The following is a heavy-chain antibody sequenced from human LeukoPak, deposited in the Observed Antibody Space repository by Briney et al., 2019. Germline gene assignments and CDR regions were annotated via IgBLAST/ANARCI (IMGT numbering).Heavy chain of an antibody. CDR2: IYYSGST. V-gene: IGHV4-39*07. Sequence: SETLSLTCTVSGGSISSSSYYWGWIRQPPGKGLEWIGSIYYSGSTYYNPSLKSRVTISVDTSKNQFSLKLTSVTAADTAVYYCAGGDSSSWYRFFDYWGQGILVTVSS. CDR1: GGSISSSSYY. J-gene: IGHJ4*02. CDR3: AGGDSSSWYRFFDY. D-gene: IGHD6-13*01.